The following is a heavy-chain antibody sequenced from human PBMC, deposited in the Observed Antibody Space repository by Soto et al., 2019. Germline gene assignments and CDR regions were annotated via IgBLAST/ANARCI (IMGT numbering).Heavy chain of an antibody. CDR1: GFTFNNYA. CDR3: XXXXGXXXXXXXRVDF. V-gene: IGHV3-23*01. CDR2: ISGGGDTT. J-gene: IGHJ4*02. Sequence: EVQLLESGGGLVQPGGSLRLSCAASGFTFNNYAMTWVRQAPGKGLEWVSAISGGGDTTSYADSVKGRFTVSRDGSKNTLYLQMSSLRAEDTALYXCXXXXGXXXXXXXRVDFWXQGTLVTVSS.